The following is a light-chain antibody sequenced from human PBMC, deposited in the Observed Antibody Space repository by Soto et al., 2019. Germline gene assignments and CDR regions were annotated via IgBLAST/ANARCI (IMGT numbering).Light chain of an antibody. CDR2: SDD. Sequence: QTVVTQPPSASGTPGQRVTISCSGRSSNIGSNAVSWYQHFPGTAPKVLIYSDDQRPSGVPDRFSGSKSGTSASLAISGLQAEDEADYFCAAWGDSLNTWVFGGGTKLTVL. CDR3: AAWGDSLNTWV. CDR1: SSNIGSNA. J-gene: IGLJ3*02. V-gene: IGLV1-44*01.